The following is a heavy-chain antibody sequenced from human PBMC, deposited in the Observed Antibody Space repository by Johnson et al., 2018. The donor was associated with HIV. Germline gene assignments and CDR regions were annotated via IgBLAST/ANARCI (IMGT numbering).Heavy chain of an antibody. D-gene: IGHD4-17*01. J-gene: IGHJ3*02. CDR1: GFTFSTYG. V-gene: IGHV3-33*06. CDR3: VKEASRGTVTQAPDAFDI. CDR2: IWYDGSNK. Sequence: QVHLVESGGGVVQPGRSLRLSCAASGFTFSTYGMHWVRQAPGKGLEWVALIWYDGSNKYYADSVTGRFTISRVNSKNMLYLQMNSMRVEDTAVYYCVKEASRGTVTQAPDAFDIWGQGTVVTVSS.